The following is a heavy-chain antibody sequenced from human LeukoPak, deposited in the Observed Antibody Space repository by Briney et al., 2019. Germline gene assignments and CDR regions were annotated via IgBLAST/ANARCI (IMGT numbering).Heavy chain of an antibody. J-gene: IGHJ4*02. V-gene: IGHV1-2*02. CDR3: ARGPSYCSSTSCYEYDY. CDR1: GYTFTGYY. CDR2: INPNSGGT. D-gene: IGHD2-2*01. Sequence: ASVKVSCKASGYTFTGYYMHWVRQAPGQGLEWMGWINPNSGGTNYAQKFQGRVTITRDTSISTAYMELSRLRSDDTAVYYCARGPSYCSSTSCYEYDYWGQGTLVTVSS.